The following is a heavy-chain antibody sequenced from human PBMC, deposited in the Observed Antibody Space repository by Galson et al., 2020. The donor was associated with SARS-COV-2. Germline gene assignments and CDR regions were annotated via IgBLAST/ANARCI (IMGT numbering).Heavy chain of an antibody. CDR2: YYHSGVT. CDR3: ARGAGADPVRKEY. D-gene: IGHD6-19*01. J-gene: IGHJ4*02. CDR1: GVSITNSY. Sequence: SETLSLTCSVSGVSITNSYWSWIRQPPGKGLEWIGYYYHSGVTNYNPSLKSRVTISADTSKNQFSLNLNSVTAADTAVYYCARGAGADPVRKEYWGRGTLVNVSS. V-gene: IGHV4-59*01.